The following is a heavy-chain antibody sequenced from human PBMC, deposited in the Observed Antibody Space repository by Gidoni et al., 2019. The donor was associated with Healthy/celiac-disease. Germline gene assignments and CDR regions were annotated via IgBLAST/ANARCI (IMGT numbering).Heavy chain of an antibody. CDR2: IRGSGGST. CDR1: GFTFSRYA. D-gene: IGHD6-6*01. Sequence: EVQLLESGGGLVQPGGSLRLACAASGFTFSRYAMSWVRQAPGKGLEWFSAIRGSGGSTSYADSVKGRFTISRDNSKNTLYLQMNSLRAEDTAVYYCSKWEYSSSGPSAFDIWGQGTMVTVSS. J-gene: IGHJ3*02. V-gene: IGHV3-23*01. CDR3: SKWEYSSSGPSAFDI.